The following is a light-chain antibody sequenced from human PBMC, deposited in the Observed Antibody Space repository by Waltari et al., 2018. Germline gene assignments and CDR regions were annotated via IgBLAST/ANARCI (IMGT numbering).Light chain of an antibody. J-gene: IGLJ3*02. CDR1: SSNIGDNF. CDR3: ATCDDGLSGWV. Sequence: QSVVTQPPSASGTPGQRVAISCSGSSSNIGDNFVYWYQQHPGTAPQLLIYRNTQWPSVGPDRFSGSKSGTSASLAISGLRSEDEADDFCATCDDGLSGWVFGGGTKLTVL. V-gene: IGLV1-47*01. CDR2: RNT.